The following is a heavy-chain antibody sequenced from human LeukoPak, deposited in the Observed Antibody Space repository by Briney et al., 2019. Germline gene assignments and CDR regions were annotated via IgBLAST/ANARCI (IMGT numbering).Heavy chain of an antibody. CDR3: AGLVGRYSSGLYYYYFDY. CDR1: GDSINSLDL. J-gene: IGHJ4*02. Sequence: SGTLSLTCTVSGDSINSLDLWSWVRQPPGKGLAWIGEMYLSGTTHSNPSVKSRVTISIDKSKNQFFLNLSSVTAADTAVYYCAGLVGRYSSGLYYYYFDYWGQGTLVTVSS. V-gene: IGHV4-4*02. CDR2: MYLSGTT. D-gene: IGHD3-22*01.